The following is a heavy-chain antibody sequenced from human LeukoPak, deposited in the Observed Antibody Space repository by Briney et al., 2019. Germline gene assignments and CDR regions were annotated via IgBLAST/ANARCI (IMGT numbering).Heavy chain of an antibody. CDR1: GYTFTSYY. J-gene: IGHJ4*02. Sequence: ASVKVSCKASGYTFTSYYMHWVRQAPGQGLEWMGIIDPSGGSTSCAQKFQGRVTMTRDTSTSTVYMELSSLRSEDTAVYYCAKHSSGYYSLWGQGTLVTVSS. D-gene: IGHD3-22*01. V-gene: IGHV1-46*01. CDR2: IDPSGGST. CDR3: AKHSSGYYSL.